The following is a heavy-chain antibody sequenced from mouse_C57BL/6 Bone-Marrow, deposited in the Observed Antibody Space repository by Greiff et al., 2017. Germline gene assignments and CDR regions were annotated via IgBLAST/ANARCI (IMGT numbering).Heavy chain of an antibody. CDR3: ARHGRQLRGFYYFDY. D-gene: IGHD3-2*02. J-gene: IGHJ2*01. V-gene: IGHV1-62-2*01. CDR2: FYPGSGSI. Sequence: VKLMESGAELVKPGASVKLSCKASGYTFTEYTIHWVKQRSGQGLEWIGWFYPGSGSIKYNEKFKDKATLTADKSSSTVYMELSRLTSEDSAVYCCARHGRQLRGFYYFDYWGQGTTLTVSS. CDR1: GYTFTEYT.